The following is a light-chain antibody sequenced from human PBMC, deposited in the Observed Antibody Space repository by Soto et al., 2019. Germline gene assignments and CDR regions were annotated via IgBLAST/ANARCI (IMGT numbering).Light chain of an antibody. CDR2: AAS. J-gene: IGKJ5*01. CDR1: QSISSY. V-gene: IGKV1-39*01. Sequence: DIQMPQSPSSLSASVGDRVTITCRASQSISSYLNWYHQKPGKAPKLLIYAASSLQSGVPSRFSGSGSGTDFTLTISSLQPEDFATYYCQQSYSTSITFGQGTRLGI. CDR3: QQSYSTSIT.